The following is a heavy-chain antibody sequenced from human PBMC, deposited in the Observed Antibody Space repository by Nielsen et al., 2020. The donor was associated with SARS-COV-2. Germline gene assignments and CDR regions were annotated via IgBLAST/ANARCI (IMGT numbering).Heavy chain of an antibody. CDR2: ISSSGSTI. CDR3: ARDGGNPRPLDY. CDR1: GFTFSSYG. Sequence: GGSLRLSCAASGFTFSSYGMSWVRQAPGKGLEWVSYISSSGSTIYYADSLKGRFTISRDKGGNSLYLQMDSLRDDDTAVYYCARDGGNPRPLDYWGQGTLVTVSS. D-gene: IGHD3-3*01. V-gene: IGHV3-48*02. J-gene: IGHJ4*02.